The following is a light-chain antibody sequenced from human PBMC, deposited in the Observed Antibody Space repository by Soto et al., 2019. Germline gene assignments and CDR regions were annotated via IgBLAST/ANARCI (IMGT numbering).Light chain of an antibody. V-gene: IGKV3-15*01. Sequence: IVKTQSPATLSVSPGERATLSCMSSHSDSNNLAWYQQKPGQPPRLLIYCASTRATGVPDRFSGSGSGTDFTLTISRLEAEDVAVYYCQQYGSSALTFGGRTKVDI. CDR3: QQYGSSALT. J-gene: IGKJ4*01. CDR1: HSDSNN. CDR2: CAS.